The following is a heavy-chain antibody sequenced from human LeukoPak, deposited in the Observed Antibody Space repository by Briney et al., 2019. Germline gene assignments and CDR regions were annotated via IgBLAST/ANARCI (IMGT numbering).Heavy chain of an antibody. Sequence: ASVKVSCKASGYTFTSYGISWVRQAPGQGLEWMRWISAYNGNTNYAQKLQGRVTMTTDTSTSTAYMELRSLRSDDTAVYYCARGGSCSGGSCYDYYGMDVWGQGTTVTVSS. CDR1: GYTFTSYG. D-gene: IGHD2-15*01. J-gene: IGHJ6*02. CDR2: ISAYNGNT. V-gene: IGHV1-18*01. CDR3: ARGGSCSGGSCYDYYGMDV.